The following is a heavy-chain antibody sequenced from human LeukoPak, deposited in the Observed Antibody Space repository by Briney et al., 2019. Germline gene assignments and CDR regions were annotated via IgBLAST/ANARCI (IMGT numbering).Heavy chain of an antibody. CDR2: IRYDGSNK. CDR3: AKLVLRYFDWLMDY. D-gene: IGHD3-9*01. CDR1: GFTFSSYG. V-gene: IGHV3-30*02. Sequence: PGGPLRLSCAASGFTFSSYGMHWVRQAPGKRLEWVAFIRYDGSNKYYADSVKGRFTISRDNSKNTLYLQMNSLRAEDTAVYYCAKLVLRYFDWLMDYWGQGTLVTVSS. J-gene: IGHJ4*02.